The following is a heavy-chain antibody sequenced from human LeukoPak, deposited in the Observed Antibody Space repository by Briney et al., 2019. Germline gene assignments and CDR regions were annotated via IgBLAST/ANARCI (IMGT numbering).Heavy chain of an antibody. D-gene: IGHD2-21*02. CDR2: ISFDGAYR. CDR3: ASSGVGSDDY. V-gene: IGHV3-30*04. Sequence: PGGSLRLSCAASGFTSSAIHWVRQSPGKGLEWLAIISFDGAYRYYADSVKGRFTISRDNAKNSLYLQMNSLRAEDTAVYYCASSGVGSDDYWGQGTLVTVSS. CDR1: GFTSSA. J-gene: IGHJ4*02.